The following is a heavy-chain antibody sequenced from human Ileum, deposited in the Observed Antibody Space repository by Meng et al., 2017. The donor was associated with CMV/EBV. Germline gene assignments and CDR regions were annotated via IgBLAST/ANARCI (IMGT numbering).Heavy chain of an antibody. CDR1: CFSFGFFC. J-gene: IGHJ4*02. D-gene: IGHD2-15*01. V-gene: IGHV3-43*01. Sequence: SCFSFGFFCFLWVRQAPGKGLEWVSLISWTGAGTFYADSVKGLFTISRDNDKALVYLQMDSLTSEDTAFYYCAIEKRGTQWSAFDYWGQGTLVTVSS. CDR3: AIEKRGTQWSAFDY. CDR2: ISWTGAGT.